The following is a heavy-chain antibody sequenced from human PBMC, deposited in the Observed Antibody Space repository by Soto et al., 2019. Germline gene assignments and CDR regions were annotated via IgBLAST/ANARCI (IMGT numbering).Heavy chain of an antibody. CDR1: GASVAGGSYY. J-gene: IGHJ5*02. Sequence: QVQLRESGPGLVKPSQTLSLTCSVSGASVAGGSYYWSWVRQPPGKGLEWIGYIPSRGRPFYNPSLPSRGTISADTSKNQLSLQLTSVTAADTAVYYCARDTYSGYDFGLWGQGTLVTFSS. D-gene: IGHD5-12*01. CDR3: ARDTYSGYDFGL. V-gene: IGHV4-30-4*01. CDR2: IPSRGRP.